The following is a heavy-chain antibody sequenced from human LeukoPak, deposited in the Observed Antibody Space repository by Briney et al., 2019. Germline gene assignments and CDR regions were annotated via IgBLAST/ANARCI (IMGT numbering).Heavy chain of an antibody. CDR1: GFIFHDYG. Sequence: GGSLRLSCAASGFIFHDYGMSWVRQAPGKGLEWVSLISWDGGSTYYADSVKGRFTISRDNSKNSLYLQMNSLRTEDTALYYCAKDIGVGYCNGCLFDYWGQGTLVTVSS. V-gene: IGHV3-43*02. J-gene: IGHJ4*02. CDR3: AKDIGVGYCNGCLFDY. D-gene: IGHD2-15*01. CDR2: ISWDGGST.